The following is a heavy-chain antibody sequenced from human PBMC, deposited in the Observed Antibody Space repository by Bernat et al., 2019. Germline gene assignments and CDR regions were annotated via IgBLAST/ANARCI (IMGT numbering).Heavy chain of an antibody. Sequence: QVQLVESGGGVVQPGRSLRLSCAASGFTFSSYGMHWVRQAPGKGLEWVAVIWYDGSNKYYADSVTGRFTISRDNSKNTLYLQMNSLRAEDTAVYYCARDWATGTEEQAIGYWGQGTLVTVSS. CDR2: IWYDGSNK. CDR3: ARDWATGTEEQAIGY. D-gene: IGHD1-1*01. CDR1: GFTFSSYG. J-gene: IGHJ4*02. V-gene: IGHV3-33*01.